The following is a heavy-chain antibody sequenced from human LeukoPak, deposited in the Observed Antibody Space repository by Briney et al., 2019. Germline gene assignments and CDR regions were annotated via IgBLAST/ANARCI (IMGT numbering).Heavy chain of an antibody. J-gene: IGHJ6*02. CDR1: GGSFSGYY. Sequence: PSETLSLTCAVYGGSFSGYYWSWIRQPPGKGLEWLGEINHSGSTNYNPSLKSGVTISVDTSKNQFSLKLSSVTAADTAVYYCARLKRTFGELLYYYYGMDVWGQGTTVTVSS. D-gene: IGHD3-10*01. CDR3: ARLKRTFGELLYYYYGMDV. CDR2: INHSGST. V-gene: IGHV4-34*01.